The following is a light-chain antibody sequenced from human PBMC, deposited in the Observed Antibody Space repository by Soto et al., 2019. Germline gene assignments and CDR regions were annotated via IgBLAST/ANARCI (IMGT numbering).Light chain of an antibody. J-gene: IGKJ1*01. CDR3: QQSNNWPWT. CDR1: QSVSSY. V-gene: IGKV3-11*01. Sequence: EVVLTQSPATLSLSPGDRATLSCRASQSVSSYLAWYKQKPGQAPRLLIYDASNRATGIPARFSGSGSGTEFTLTISSLQPEDFAVYYCQQSNNWPWTFGQGTKVDIK. CDR2: DAS.